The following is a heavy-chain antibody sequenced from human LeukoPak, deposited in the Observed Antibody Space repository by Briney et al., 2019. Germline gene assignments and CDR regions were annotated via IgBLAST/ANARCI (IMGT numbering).Heavy chain of an antibody. CDR1: GGSISSSNW. D-gene: IGHD3-3*01. CDR2: INHSGST. J-gene: IGHJ5*02. Sequence: SETLSLTCAVSGGSISSSNWWSWVRQPPGKGLEWIGEINHSGSTNYNPSLKSRVTISVDTSKNQFSLKLSSVTAADTAVYYCARRAIFGVVKRKWFDPWGQGTLVTVSS. CDR3: ARRAIFGVVKRKWFDP. V-gene: IGHV4-4*02.